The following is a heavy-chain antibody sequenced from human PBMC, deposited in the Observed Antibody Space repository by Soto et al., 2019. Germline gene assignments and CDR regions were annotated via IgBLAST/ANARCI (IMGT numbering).Heavy chain of an antibody. CDR1: GFTFSSHA. V-gene: IGHV3-48*02. CDR2: ISSSGSST. J-gene: IGHJ4*02. CDR3: VRDGGTAMLEVIY. Sequence: GGSLRLSCVASGFTFSSHAMDWVRQAPGKGLEWLSHISSSGSSTNYADSVKGRFTISRDNVKNSLYLQMNNLRDEDTAVYYCVRDGGTAMLEVIYWGQGTLVTVSS. D-gene: IGHD5-18*01.